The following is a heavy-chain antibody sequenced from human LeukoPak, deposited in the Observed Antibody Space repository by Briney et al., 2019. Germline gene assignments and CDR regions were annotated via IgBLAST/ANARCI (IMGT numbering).Heavy chain of an antibody. CDR1: GLTLSSYE. CDR3: ARPRITVFGVVPWAFDV. J-gene: IGHJ3*01. CDR2: ITNSGNTI. V-gene: IGHV3-48*03. D-gene: IGHD3-3*01. Sequence: PGGSLRLSCAASGLTLSSYEMNWVRQAPGKGLEWLSYITNSGNTIYYADSVKCRFTISRDDAKNTLYLQMNSLRAEDTAVYYCARPRITVFGVVPWAFDVWGQGTMVTVSS.